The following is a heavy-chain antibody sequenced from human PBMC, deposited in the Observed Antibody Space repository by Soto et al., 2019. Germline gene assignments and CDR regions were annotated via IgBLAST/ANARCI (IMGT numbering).Heavy chain of an antibody. CDR1: GGSISSYY. CDR2: IYYSGST. J-gene: IGHJ5*02. Sequence: SETLSLTCTVSGGSISSYYWSWIRQPPGKGLEWIGYIYYSGSTNYNPSLKSRVTISVDTSKNQFSLKLSSVTAADTAVYYCARQSIAVAGTVSDNWFDPWGQGTLVTVSS. V-gene: IGHV4-59*08. D-gene: IGHD6-19*01. CDR3: ARQSIAVAGTVSDNWFDP.